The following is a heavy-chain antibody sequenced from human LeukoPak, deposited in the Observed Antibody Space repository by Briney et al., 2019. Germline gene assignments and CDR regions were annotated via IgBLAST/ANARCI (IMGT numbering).Heavy chain of an antibody. D-gene: IGHD5-12*01. CDR2: IYHSGST. V-gene: IGHV4-38-2*02. CDR1: GYSISSGYY. CDR3: AILATGDFDY. J-gene: IGHJ4*02. Sequence: SSETLSLTCTVSGYSISSGYYWGWIRQPPGKGLEWIGSIYHSGSTYYNPSLKSRVTISVDTSKNQFSLKLSSVTAADTAVYYCAILATGDFDYWGQGTLVTVSS.